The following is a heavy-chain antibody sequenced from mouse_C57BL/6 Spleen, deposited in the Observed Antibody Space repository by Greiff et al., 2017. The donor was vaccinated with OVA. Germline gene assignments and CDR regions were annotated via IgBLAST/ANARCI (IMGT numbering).Heavy chain of an antibody. CDR1: GFTFSSYA. CDR3: TRDGAYYSNYGYFDY. D-gene: IGHD2-5*01. Sequence: EVHLVESGEGLVKPGGSLKLSCAASGFTFSSYAMSWVRQTPEKRLEWVAYISSGGDYIYYADTVKGRFTISRDNARNTLYLQMSSLKSEDTAMYYCTRDGAYYSNYGYFDYWGQGTTLTVSS. V-gene: IGHV5-9-1*02. CDR2: ISSGGDYI. J-gene: IGHJ2*01.